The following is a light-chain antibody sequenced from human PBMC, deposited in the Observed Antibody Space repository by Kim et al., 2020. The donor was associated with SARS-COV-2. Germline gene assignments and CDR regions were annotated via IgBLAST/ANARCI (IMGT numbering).Light chain of an antibody. V-gene: IGLV3-19*01. CDR3: SSRDSSGNHWV. CDR1: SLRRYY. CDR2: GID. J-gene: IGLJ3*02. Sequence: SSELTQDPAVSVALGQTVRITCQGDSLRRYYATWYQQKPGQVPVIVIYGIDNRPSGIPDRFSGSSSGDTASLTITGAQAEDEADYYCSSRDSSGNHWVFGGGTQLTVL.